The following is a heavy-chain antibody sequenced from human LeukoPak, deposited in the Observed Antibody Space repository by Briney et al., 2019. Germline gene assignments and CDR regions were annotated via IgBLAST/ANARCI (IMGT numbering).Heavy chain of an antibody. CDR2: ISSSGSTI. J-gene: IGHJ4*02. D-gene: IGHD3-16*01. Sequence: GGPLRLSCAASGFTFSSYEMYWVREAPGKRLEWVSYISSSGSTIYYADSVKGRFTISRDNAKNSLYLQMNSLRAEDTAVYYCASNGLSGGFDYWGREPWSPSPQ. CDR3: ASNGLSGGFDY. CDR1: GFTFSSYE. V-gene: IGHV3-48*03.